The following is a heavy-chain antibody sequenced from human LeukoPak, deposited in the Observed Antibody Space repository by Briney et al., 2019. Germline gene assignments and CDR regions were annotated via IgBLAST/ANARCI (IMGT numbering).Heavy chain of an antibody. CDR1: GYTLTSHG. D-gene: IGHD3-22*01. Sequence: SVKVSCKASGYTLTSHGISWVRHAPGHGPELMRWISAYSGNTNYAQKLQGRVTMTTDTSTSTAYMELRSLRSDDTAVYYCARGYYDSSGYYPPRAFDIWGQGTMVTVSS. V-gene: IGHV1-18*01. J-gene: IGHJ3*02. CDR2: ISAYSGNT. CDR3: ARGYYDSSGYYPPRAFDI.